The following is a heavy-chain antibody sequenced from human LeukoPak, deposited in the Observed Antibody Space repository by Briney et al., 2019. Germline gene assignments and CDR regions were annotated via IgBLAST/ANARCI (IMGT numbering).Heavy chain of an antibody. D-gene: IGHD2-15*01. Sequence: GASVKVSCKASGYTFTGYYMHWARQAPGQGLEWMGWINPHTGGTNCAQKFQGRVTMTRDTSISTAYMELSGLTSDDTAVYYCARPYCSGGSCHDYFDYWGQGTLSPSP. V-gene: IGHV1-2*02. CDR2: INPHTGGT. J-gene: IGHJ4*02. CDR1: GYTFTGYY. CDR3: ARPYCSGGSCHDYFDY.